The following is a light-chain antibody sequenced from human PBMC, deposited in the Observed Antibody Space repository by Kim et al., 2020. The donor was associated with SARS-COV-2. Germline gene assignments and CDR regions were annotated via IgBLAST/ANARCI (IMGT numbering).Light chain of an antibody. Sequence: LSPGERASLSCRASQSVSRYLAWYQQKPGQAPRLLIFDASNRATGIPARFSGSGSETDFTLTISSLEPEDFAVYYCQQRRSWPLTFGGGTKVDIK. CDR3: QQRRSWPLT. J-gene: IGKJ4*01. V-gene: IGKV3-11*01. CDR1: QSVSRY. CDR2: DAS.